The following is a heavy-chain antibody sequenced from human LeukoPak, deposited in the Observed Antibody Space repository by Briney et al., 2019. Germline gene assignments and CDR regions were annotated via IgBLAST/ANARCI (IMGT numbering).Heavy chain of an antibody. D-gene: IGHD3-3*01. CDR3: AKGHYDFWSGYPAGIDS. CDR2: ILYDGSRK. V-gene: IGHV3-30*18. Sequence: GGSLRLSCAASGFTFSTYGMHWVRQAPGKGLEWVAVILYDGSRKYYVDSVEGRFTTSRDNSKNTLYLQMNSLRAEDTAIYYCAKGHYDFWSGYPAGIDSWGQEILVTVSS. CDR1: GFTFSTYG. J-gene: IGHJ4*02.